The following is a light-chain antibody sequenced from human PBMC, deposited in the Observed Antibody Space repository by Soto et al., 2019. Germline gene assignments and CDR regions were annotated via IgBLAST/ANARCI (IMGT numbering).Light chain of an antibody. CDR2: AAS. V-gene: IGKV1-39*01. J-gene: IGKJ1*01. CDR1: QRISSY. Sequence: DIQMTQSPSSLSASVGYRVTITCRASQRISSYLNWYQQKPGKAPKLLIYAASSLQSGVPSRFSGSGSVTDFTLTISSLQPEEFATYSCQQSYSTPRTFGQGTKGEIK. CDR3: QQSYSTPRT.